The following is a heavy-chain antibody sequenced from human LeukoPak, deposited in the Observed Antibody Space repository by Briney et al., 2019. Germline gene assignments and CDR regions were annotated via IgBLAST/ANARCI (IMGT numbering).Heavy chain of an antibody. Sequence: SETLSLTCAVSGGSISSSNWWSWVRQPPGKGLEWIGEIYHSGSTNYNPSLKSRVTISVDKSKNLFSLKLSSVTAADTAVYYCARDNSVRDEAWWFNPWGQGTLVTVSS. CDR1: GGSISSSNW. D-gene: IGHD5-24*01. CDR2: IYHSGST. CDR3: ARDNSVRDEAWWFNP. V-gene: IGHV4-4*02. J-gene: IGHJ5*02.